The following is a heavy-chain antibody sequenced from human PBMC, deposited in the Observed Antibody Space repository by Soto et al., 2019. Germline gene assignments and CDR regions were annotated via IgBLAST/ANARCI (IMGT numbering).Heavy chain of an antibody. CDR2: ISYDGSNK. CDR1: GFTFSSYG. D-gene: IGHD4-17*01. J-gene: IGHJ6*03. Sequence: QVQLVESGGGVVQPGRSLRLSCAASGFTFSSYGMHWVRQAPGKGLEWVAVISYDGSNKYYADSVKGRFTISRDNSKNPLYLQMNSLRAEDTAVYYCAKDFNHCGDNFYYYYYMDVWGEGTTVTVSS. CDR3: AKDFNHCGDNFYYYYYMDV. V-gene: IGHV3-30*18.